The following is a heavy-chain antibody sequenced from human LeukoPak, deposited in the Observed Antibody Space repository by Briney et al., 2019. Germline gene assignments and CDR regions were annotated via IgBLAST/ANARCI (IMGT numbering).Heavy chain of an antibody. J-gene: IGHJ4*02. CDR2: IIPIFGTA. CDR1: GGTFSSCA. Sequence: GASVEVSCKASGGTFSSCAISWVRQAPGQGLEWMGGIIPIFGTANYAEKFQGRVTMTRDTSISTAYMELSRLRSDDTAVYYCARVSTGIAVAVYFDYWGQGTLVTVSS. V-gene: IGHV1-69*05. CDR3: ARVSTGIAVAVYFDY. D-gene: IGHD6-19*01.